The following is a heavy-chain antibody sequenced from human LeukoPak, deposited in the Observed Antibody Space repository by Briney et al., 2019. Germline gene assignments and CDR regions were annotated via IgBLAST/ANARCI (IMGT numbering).Heavy chain of an antibody. CDR3: ASFPYVVVTAGYFQH. CDR2: INWNGGST. V-gene: IGHV3-20*04. D-gene: IGHD2-21*02. J-gene: IGHJ1*01. CDR1: GLTFDDYG. Sequence: PGGSLRLSCAASGLTFDDYGMSWVRQAPGKGLEWVSGINWNGGSTGYADSVKGRFTISRDNAKNSLYLQMNSLRAEDTALYYCASFPYVVVTAGYFQHWGQGTLVTVSS.